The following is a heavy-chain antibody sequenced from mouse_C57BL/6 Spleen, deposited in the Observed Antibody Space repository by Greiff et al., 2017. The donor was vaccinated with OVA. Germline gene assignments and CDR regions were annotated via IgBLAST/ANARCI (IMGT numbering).Heavy chain of an antibody. Sequence: QVQLKESGAELAKPGASVKLSCKASGYTFTSYWMHWVKQRPGQGLEWIGYINPSSGYTKYNQKFKDEATLTADKSSSTAYMQLSSLTYEDSAVYYCAKYGYDWYFDVWGTGTTVTVSS. CDR3: AKYGYDWYFDV. CDR2: INPSSGYT. V-gene: IGHV1-7*01. D-gene: IGHD2-2*01. J-gene: IGHJ1*03. CDR1: GYTFTSYW.